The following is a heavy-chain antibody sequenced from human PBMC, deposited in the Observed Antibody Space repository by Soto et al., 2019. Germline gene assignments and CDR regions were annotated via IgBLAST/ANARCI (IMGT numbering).Heavy chain of an antibody. CDR1: GDSITSNSYF. CDR2: IYYSGTT. Sequence: PSETLSLTCTVSGDSITSNSYFWAWIRQPPGKGLEWIGSIYYSGTTYYNPSLKSRVTISVDTSKNQFSLKLSSVTAADTAVYYCAARVVYYDSSGSPYGHTFDYWGQGTLVTVSS. D-gene: IGHD3-22*01. V-gene: IGHV4-39*07. CDR3: AARVVYYDSSGSPYGHTFDY. J-gene: IGHJ4*02.